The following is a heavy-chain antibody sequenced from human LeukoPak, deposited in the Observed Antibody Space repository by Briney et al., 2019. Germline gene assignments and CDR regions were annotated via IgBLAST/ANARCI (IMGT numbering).Heavy chain of an antibody. CDR3: AKSWYQLLDGSDY. Sequence: PGGSLRLSCEASGFTFSSYWMHWVRQAPGKGLVWVSRINTDGSTTTYADPVKGRFTISRDNAKNTLYLQMNSLRAEDTAVYYCAKSWYQLLDGSDYWGQGTLVTVSS. J-gene: IGHJ4*02. V-gene: IGHV3-74*01. CDR2: INTDGSTT. CDR1: GFTFSSYW. D-gene: IGHD2-2*01.